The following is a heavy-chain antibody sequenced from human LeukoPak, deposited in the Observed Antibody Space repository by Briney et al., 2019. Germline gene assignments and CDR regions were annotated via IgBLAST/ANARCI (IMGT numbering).Heavy chain of an antibody. D-gene: IGHD2-2*02. CDR3: ARDTPDCSTTTCYNPNAFDI. CDR1: GCTFSSYA. CDR2: ILPIVGTA. J-gene: IGHJ3*02. Sequence: SVKLSCKASGCTFSSYAISWVRQAAGHGREWVGGILPIVGTANYAQKFQGRVTITTDESTRTAYMELRSLRSEETAVYSCARDTPDCSTTTCYNPNAFDIWGQGTMVIVSS. V-gene: IGHV1-69*05.